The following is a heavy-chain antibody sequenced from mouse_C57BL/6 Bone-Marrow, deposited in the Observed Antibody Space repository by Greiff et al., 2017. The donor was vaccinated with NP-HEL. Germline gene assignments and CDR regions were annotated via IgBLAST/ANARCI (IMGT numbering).Heavy chain of an antibody. J-gene: IGHJ2*01. CDR3: ARDDYDYFDY. Sequence: VQLQQSGPVLVKPGASVKMSCKASGYTFTDYYMNWAKQSHGKSLEWIGVINPYNGGTSYNQKFKGKATLTVDKSSSTAYMELNSLTSEDSAVYYCARDDYDYFDYWGQGTTLTVSS. CDR2: INPYNGGT. D-gene: IGHD2-4*01. CDR1: GYTFTDYY. V-gene: IGHV1-19*01.